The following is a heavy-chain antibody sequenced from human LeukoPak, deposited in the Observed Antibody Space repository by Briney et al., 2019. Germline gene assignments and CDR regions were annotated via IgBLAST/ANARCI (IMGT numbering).Heavy chain of an antibody. J-gene: IGHJ6*02. Sequence: SVNVSCKASGYTFTVSSMHCLPQAPQQPLECMGWIKPNNLHTNTAQKFQGRVTMTRDTSISTAHMELSRMRSDDTAVYYCARVPPHRITMVRGVSRYHYYGMDVWGQGTTVTVSS. CDR3: ARVPPHRITMVRGVSRYHYYGMDV. CDR2: IKPNNLHT. V-gene: IGHV1-2*02. D-gene: IGHD3-10*01. CDR1: GYTFTVSS.